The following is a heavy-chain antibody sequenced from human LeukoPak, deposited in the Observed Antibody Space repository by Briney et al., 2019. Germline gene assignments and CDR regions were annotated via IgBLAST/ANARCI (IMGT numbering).Heavy chain of an antibody. V-gene: IGHV3-48*03. CDR1: GFTFSSYE. Sequence: PGGSLRLSCAASGFTFSSYEMNWVRQAPGKGLEWVSYISSSGSTIYYADSVKGRFTISRDNAKNSLYLQMNSLRAEDTAVYYCARSGSAAGTGFDYWGQGTLVTVSS. CDR2: ISSSGSTI. J-gene: IGHJ4*02. CDR3: ARSGSAAGTGFDY. D-gene: IGHD6-13*01.